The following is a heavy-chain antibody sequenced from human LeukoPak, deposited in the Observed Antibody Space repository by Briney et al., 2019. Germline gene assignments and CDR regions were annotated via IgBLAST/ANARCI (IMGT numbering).Heavy chain of an antibody. CDR2: ISSSGSTI. CDR3: GHLYYYDSSGYEEDV. CDR1: GFTFSDYY. J-gene: IGHJ6*04. Sequence: GGSLRLSCAASGFTFSDYYRSWIRQAPGKGLEWVSYISSSGSTIYYADSVKGRFTISRDNAKNSLYLQMNSLRAEDTAVYYCGHLYYYDSSGYEEDVWGKGTTVTVSS. V-gene: IGHV3-11*04. D-gene: IGHD3-22*01.